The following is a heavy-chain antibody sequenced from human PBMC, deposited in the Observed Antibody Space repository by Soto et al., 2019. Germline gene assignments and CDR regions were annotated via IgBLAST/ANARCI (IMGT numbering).Heavy chain of an antibody. Sequence: QVQLVESGGGVVQPGRSLRLSCAASGFTFSSYGMHWVRQAPGKGLEWVAVIWYDGSNKYYADSVKGRFTISRDNSKNTLYLQMNSLRAEDTAVYYCASEMGVVVPAALYYYYGMDVWGQGSTVTVAS. D-gene: IGHD2-2*01. V-gene: IGHV3-33*01. CDR2: IWYDGSNK. J-gene: IGHJ6*02. CDR3: ASEMGVVVPAALYYYYGMDV. CDR1: GFTFSSYG.